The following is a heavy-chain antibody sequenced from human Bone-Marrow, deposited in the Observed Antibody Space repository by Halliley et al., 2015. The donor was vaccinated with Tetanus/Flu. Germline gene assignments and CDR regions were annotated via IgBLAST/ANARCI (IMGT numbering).Heavy chain of an antibody. CDR1: GFTFSNYW. CDR2: INGDGSII. CDR3: ARDPNGPPAFDI. J-gene: IGHJ4*02. V-gene: IGHV3-74*01. Sequence: SLRPSCAASGFTFSNYWVHWVRQVPGKGLVWVSCINGDGSIIRYADSVKGRFTISGDNAKNTIYLQTNGLRADDTAVYYCARDPNGPPAFDIWGPGALVTVSS. D-gene: IGHD2-8*01.